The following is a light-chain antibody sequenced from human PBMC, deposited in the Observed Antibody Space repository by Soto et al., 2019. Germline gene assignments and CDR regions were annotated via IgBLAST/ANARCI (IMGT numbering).Light chain of an antibody. CDR2: GAS. Sequence: EIVLTQSPGALSLSPGERATLACGASQSVSSSYLAWYQQKPGQAPRLLIYGASTRATGIPDRFSGSGSGTDFNLTISRLEPADFAVYYCQQYGISPRTFVHGTKVELK. CDR1: QSVSSSY. J-gene: IGKJ1*01. CDR3: QQYGISPRT. V-gene: IGKV3-20*01.